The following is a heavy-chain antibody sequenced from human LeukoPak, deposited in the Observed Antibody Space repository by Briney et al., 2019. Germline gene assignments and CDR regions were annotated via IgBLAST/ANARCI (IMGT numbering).Heavy chain of an antibody. D-gene: IGHD3-10*01. CDR1: GYSFTSYW. J-gene: IGHJ6*03. V-gene: IGHV5-51*01. CDR2: IYPGDSDT. Sequence: GESLKISCKGSGYSFTSYWIGWVRQMPGKGLEWVGIIYPGDSDTRYSPSFQGQVTISADKSISTAYLQWSSLKASDTAMYYCARHRLLWFGSSYYYYMDVWGKGTTVTVSS. CDR3: ARHRLLWFGSSYYYYMDV.